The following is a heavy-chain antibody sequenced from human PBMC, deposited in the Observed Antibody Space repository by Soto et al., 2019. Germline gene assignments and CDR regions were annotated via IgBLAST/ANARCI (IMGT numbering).Heavy chain of an antibody. D-gene: IGHD2-2*02. CDR3: ATMHTRMEFAVLPIPT. Sequence: QVQLRQSGPGLVKPSGTLSLSCAVSGVSISSTNWWSWVRQSPGKGLEWIGEMYHSGSPTYNPALRGRVTMSVDKANNQFSLQLRYVTAADSAVYYCATMHTRMEFAVLPIPTWGQGTLVTVSA. CDR1: GVSISSTNW. CDR2: MYHSGSP. J-gene: IGHJ5*02. V-gene: IGHV4-4*02.